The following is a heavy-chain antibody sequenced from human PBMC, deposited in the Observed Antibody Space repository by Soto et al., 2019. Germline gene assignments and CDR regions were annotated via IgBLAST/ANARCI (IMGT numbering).Heavy chain of an antibody. Sequence: GGSLRLSWVPAGLALWRAPPYCGRKAGRKGLAWVAVISYDGSNKYYADSVKGRFTISRDNSKNTLYLQMNSLRAEDTAVYYCARDYSDIVVVVAAAPLPYYYYGMDVWGQGT. CDR2: ISYDGSNK. CDR3: ARDYSDIVVVVAAAPLPYYYYGMDV. J-gene: IGHJ6*02. D-gene: IGHD2-15*01. V-gene: IGHV3-30-3*01. CDR1: GLALWRAP.